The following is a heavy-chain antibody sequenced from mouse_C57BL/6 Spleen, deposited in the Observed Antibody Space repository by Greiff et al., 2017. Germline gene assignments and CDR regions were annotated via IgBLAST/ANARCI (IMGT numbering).Heavy chain of an antibody. CDR2: IYWDDDK. Sequence: QVTLKESGPGILQSSQTLSLTCSFSGFSLSTSGMGVSWIRQPSGKGLEWLAHIYWDDDKRYNPSLKSRLTISKDTSRNQVFLKITSVDTADTATYYCARSPLTGTGYAMDYWGQGTSVTVSS. D-gene: IGHD4-1*01. CDR3: ARSPLTGTGYAMDY. J-gene: IGHJ4*01. V-gene: IGHV8-12*01. CDR1: GFSLSTSGMG.